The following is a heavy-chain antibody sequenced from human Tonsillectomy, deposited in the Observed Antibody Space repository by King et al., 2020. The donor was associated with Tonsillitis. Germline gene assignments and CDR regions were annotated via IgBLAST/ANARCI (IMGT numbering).Heavy chain of an antibody. CDR1: GGSISSDY. D-gene: IGHD1-1*01. J-gene: IGHJ6*02. V-gene: IGHV4-4*07. CDR2: ISTSGST. CDR3: ARENQLGARGMDV. Sequence: QLQESGPGLVKPSETLSLTCTVSGGSISSDYWSWIRQPAGKGLEWIGRISTSGSTNYNPSLKSRVTMSVDTSKNQFSLNLSSVTAADTAVYYCARENQLGARGMDVWGQGTTVTVSS.